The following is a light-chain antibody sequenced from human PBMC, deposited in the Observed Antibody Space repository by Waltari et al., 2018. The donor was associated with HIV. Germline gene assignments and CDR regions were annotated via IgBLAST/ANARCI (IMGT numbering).Light chain of an antibody. CDR3: QQYNSYPRT. CDR2: KTS. J-gene: IGKJ1*01. CDR1: QGINRW. V-gene: IGKV1-5*03. Sequence: TQSPFILSASVGDTITITCRASQGINRWLAWYQKKPGKVPKLLIYKTSSVESGVPPRFSGTGSGTEFNLTISSLQADDLAIYFCQQYNSYPRTFGRGTRVDLK.